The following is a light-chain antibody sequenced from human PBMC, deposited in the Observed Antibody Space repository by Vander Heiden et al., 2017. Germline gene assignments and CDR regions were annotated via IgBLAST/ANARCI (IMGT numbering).Light chain of an antibody. CDR1: QTVLYTSNNKNY. CDR3: QQDYNTPYT. V-gene: IGKV4-1*01. Sequence: DIVMTQSPDSLAVSLGERATINCKSSQTVLYTSNNKNYLAWYQLKPGQPPKLLISWASTRESGVPDRFSGSGSGTDFTLTISSLQAEDVAVYYCQQDYNTPYTFGQGTKVEIK. CDR2: WAS. J-gene: IGKJ2*01.